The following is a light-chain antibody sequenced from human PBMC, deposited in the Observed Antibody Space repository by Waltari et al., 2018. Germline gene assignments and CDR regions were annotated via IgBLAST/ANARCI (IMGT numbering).Light chain of an antibody. CDR1: QSLLHSNGNTY. Sequence: VVMTESPRSLPITPGQPAAMNGRSSQSLLHSNGNTYLSWFLQKPGQPPRRLIYKVSNRDSGVPDRFSGSGAGTDFTLKISSVEAEDVGVYYCMQGTHFPWTFGQGTKVEIK. CDR3: MQGTHFPWT. V-gene: IGKV2-30*02. CDR2: KVS. J-gene: IGKJ1*01.